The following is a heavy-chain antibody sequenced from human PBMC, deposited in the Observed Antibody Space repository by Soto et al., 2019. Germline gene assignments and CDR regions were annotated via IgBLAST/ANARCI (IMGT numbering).Heavy chain of an antibody. CDR2: IYYSGST. D-gene: IGHD1-7*01. CDR1: GGSVSSGSYY. Sequence: SETLSLTCTVSGGSVSSGSYYWSWIRQPPGKGLEWIGYIYYSGSTNYNPSLKSRVTISVDTSKNQFSLKLSSVTAADTAVYYCARVYPNWNSRHTLFDPWGQGTLVTVSS. CDR3: ARVYPNWNSRHTLFDP. V-gene: IGHV4-61*01. J-gene: IGHJ5*02.